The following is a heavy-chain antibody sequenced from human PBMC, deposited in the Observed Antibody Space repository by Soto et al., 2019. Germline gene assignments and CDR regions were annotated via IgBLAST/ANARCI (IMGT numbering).Heavy chain of an antibody. CDR3: ATQHSNSWYGNAFDI. D-gene: IGHD6-13*01. CDR2: TYYRSKWYN. J-gene: IGHJ3*02. Sequence: PSQTLSLTCAISGDSVSSNSAAWNWIRQSPSRGLEWLGRTYYRSKWYNDYAVSVKSRISINPDTSKNQFPLQLNSVTPEDTAVYYCATQHSNSWYGNAFDIWGQGTLVTVSS. V-gene: IGHV6-1*01. CDR1: GDSVSSNSAA.